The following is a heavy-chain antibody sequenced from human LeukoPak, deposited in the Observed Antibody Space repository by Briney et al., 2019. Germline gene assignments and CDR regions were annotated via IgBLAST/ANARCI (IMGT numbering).Heavy chain of an antibody. CDR1: GYTFTSYG. V-gene: IGHV1-18*01. D-gene: IGHD3-10*01. CDR2: ISAYNGNT. J-gene: IGHJ4*02. CDR3: AREGIRLGYYYGSGSSSFFDY. Sequence: GASVKVSCKASGYTFTSYGISWVRQAPGQGLEWMGWISAYNGNTNYAQKLQGRVTMTTDTSTSTAYMELRSLRSDDPAVYYCAREGIRLGYYYGSGSSSFFDYWGQGTLVTVSS.